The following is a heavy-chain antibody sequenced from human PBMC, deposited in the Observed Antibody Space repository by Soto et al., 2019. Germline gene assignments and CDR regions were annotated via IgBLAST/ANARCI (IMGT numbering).Heavy chain of an antibody. D-gene: IGHD1-26*01. CDR2: IRSKTHSYAT. V-gene: IGHV3-73*01. CDR3: TRSGGSYSFGY. Sequence: GESLKISCAASGFTLSGSAVHWVRQASGKGLEWVGRIRSKTHSYATEYIASVKGRFTMSRDDSNNTAYLQMNGLKTDDTAVYYCTRSGGSYSFGYWGQGTLVTVS. J-gene: IGHJ4*02. CDR1: GFTLSGSA.